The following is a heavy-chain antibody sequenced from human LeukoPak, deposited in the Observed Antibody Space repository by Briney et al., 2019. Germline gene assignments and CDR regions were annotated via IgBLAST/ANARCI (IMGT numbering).Heavy chain of an antibody. CDR1: GFTFSSYW. J-gene: IGHJ4*02. V-gene: IGHV3-74*01. Sequence: GGSLRLSCAASGFTFSSYWMHWVRQAPGKGLVWVSRINSDGSSTSYAESVRGRFTISRDNAKNTLYLQMNSLRAEDTAVYYCARAGQFDYFDYWGQGTLVTVSS. CDR2: INSDGSST. D-gene: IGHD1-14*01. CDR3: ARAGQFDYFDY.